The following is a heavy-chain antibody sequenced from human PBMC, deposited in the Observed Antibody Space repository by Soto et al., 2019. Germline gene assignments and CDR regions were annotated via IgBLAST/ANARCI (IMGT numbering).Heavy chain of an antibody. CDR1: GFTFSTYE. J-gene: IGHJ4*02. D-gene: IGHD3-22*01. V-gene: IGHV3-48*03. Sequence: PGGSLRLSCAASGFTFSTYEMNWVRQAPGKGLEWASYISRSGSSIYYADSVKGRFTFSRDNAKKTLYLEMNSLRAEDTAVYYCARLPENYYDSSGNYYFDYWGQGTLVTVSS. CDR2: ISRSGSSI. CDR3: ARLPENYYDSSGNYYFDY.